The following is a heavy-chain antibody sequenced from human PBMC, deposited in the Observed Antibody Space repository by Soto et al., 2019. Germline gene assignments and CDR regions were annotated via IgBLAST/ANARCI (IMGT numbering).Heavy chain of an antibody. CDR3: ARDPHLRAAGTENFDY. J-gene: IGHJ4*02. D-gene: IGHD6-13*01. CDR1: GGTFSSYT. Sequence: QVQLVQSGAEVKKPGSSVKVSCKASGGTFSSYTISWERQAPGQGLEWMGRIIPILGIANYAQKFQGRVTITADKSTSTAYMELSSLRAEDTAVYYCARDPHLRAAGTENFDYWGQGTLVTVSS. CDR2: IIPILGIA. V-gene: IGHV1-69*08.